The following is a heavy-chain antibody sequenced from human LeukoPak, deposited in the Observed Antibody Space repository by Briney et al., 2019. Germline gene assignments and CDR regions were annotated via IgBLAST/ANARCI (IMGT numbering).Heavy chain of an antibody. J-gene: IGHJ4*02. V-gene: IGHV3-23*01. CDR3: ARDGGPYSSGWFGPLSARTPT. CDR2: ISSSGFIT. Sequence: PGRSLRLSCSASGFTFNNFAMGWVRQAPGKGPEWVSYISSSGFITYYADSVKGRFTISRDNSMNTLYLQMNSLRAEDTALYYCARDGGPYSSGWFGPLSARTPTWGQGTLVTVSS. CDR1: GFTFNNFA. D-gene: IGHD6-19*01.